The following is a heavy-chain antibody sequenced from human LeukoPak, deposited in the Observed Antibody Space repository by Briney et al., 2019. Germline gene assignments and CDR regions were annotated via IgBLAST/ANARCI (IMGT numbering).Heavy chain of an antibody. J-gene: IGHJ5*02. CDR3: ARVGIVVPTSSSYGWFDP. CDR2: INPSGGST. CDR1: GYTFTSYY. D-gene: IGHD2-2*01. V-gene: IGHV1-46*01. Sequence: GASVKVSCKASGYTFTSYYMHWVRQAPGQGLEWMGIINPSGGSTSYAQKFQGRVTMTRDTSTSTVYMELSSLRSEDTAVYYCARVGIVVPTSSSYGWFDPWGQGTLVTVSS.